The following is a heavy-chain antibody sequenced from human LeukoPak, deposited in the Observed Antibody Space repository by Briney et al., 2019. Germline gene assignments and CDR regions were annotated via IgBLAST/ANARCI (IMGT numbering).Heavy chain of an antibody. V-gene: IGHV3-23*01. CDR2: ISESGHET. Sequence: PGGSLRLSCAASGFTFSSYAMNWVRQAPGKGLEWVSSISESGHETHYADSVKGRFTISRDNSQNTLFLQMNSLRPEDTALYYCAKQWVDCWGQGTLVTVSS. J-gene: IGHJ4*02. CDR3: AKQWVDC. CDR1: GFTFSSYA. D-gene: IGHD1-26*01.